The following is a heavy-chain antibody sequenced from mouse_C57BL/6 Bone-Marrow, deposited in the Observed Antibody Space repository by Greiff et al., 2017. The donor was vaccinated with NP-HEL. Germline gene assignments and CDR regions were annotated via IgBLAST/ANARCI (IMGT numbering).Heavy chain of an antibody. CDR3: ARNDGLLRGFAY. V-gene: IGHV2-2*01. CDR1: GFSLTSYG. Sequence: QVQLQQSGPGLVQPSQSLSITCTVSGFSLTSYGVHWVRQSPGKGLEWLGVIWSGGSTDYNAAFISRLSISKDNSKSQVFFKMNSLQADDTAIYYCARNDGLLRGFAYWGQGTLVTVSA. CDR2: IWSGGST. D-gene: IGHD1-1*01. J-gene: IGHJ3*01.